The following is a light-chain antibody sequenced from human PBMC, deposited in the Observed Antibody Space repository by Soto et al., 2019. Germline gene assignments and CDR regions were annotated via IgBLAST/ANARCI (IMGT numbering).Light chain of an antibody. J-gene: IGKJ5*01. CDR2: GSS. CDR3: QQYGSSPTT. Sequence: EIVLTQSPGTLSLSPGERATLSCRVSQTVSSSYLAWYQQKPGQAPRLLIYGSSSRATGIPDRFSGSGSGTDFTLTISSLEPEDSAVYSCQQYGSSPTTFGQGTRLEIK. CDR1: QTVSSSY. V-gene: IGKV3-20*01.